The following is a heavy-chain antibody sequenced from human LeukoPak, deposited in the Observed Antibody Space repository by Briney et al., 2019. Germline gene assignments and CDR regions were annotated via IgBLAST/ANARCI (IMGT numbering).Heavy chain of an antibody. V-gene: IGHV1-69*05. Sequence: SVKVSCKASGGTFGHYGINWVRQAPGKGLEWMGWIMPTFGTANNARRFQGRVTITTGESSNTVYMELNSLTSEDTAVYFCARASSSAHYTGAFDIWGQGTMLTVSS. CDR2: IMPTFGTA. D-gene: IGHD3-3*01. CDR1: GGTFGHYG. CDR3: ARASSSAHYTGAFDI. J-gene: IGHJ3*02.